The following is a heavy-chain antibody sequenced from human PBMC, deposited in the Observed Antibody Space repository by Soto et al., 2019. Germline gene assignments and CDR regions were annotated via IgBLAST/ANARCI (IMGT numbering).Heavy chain of an antibody. V-gene: IGHV3-48*03. J-gene: IGHJ4*02. Sequence: GGALRVSCAASGFTFSSYEMNWVRQAPGKGLEWVSYISSSGSTIYYADSVKGRFTISRDNAKNSLYLQMNSLRAEDTAVYYCASEWGLQLGYWGQGTLVTVSS. CDR3: ASEWGLQLGY. CDR2: ISSSGSTI. CDR1: GFTFSSYE. D-gene: IGHD1-26*01.